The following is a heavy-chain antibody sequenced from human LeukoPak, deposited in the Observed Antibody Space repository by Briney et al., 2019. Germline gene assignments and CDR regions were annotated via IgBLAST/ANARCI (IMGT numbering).Heavy chain of an antibody. CDR3: VRDSTGTLAFDV. J-gene: IGHJ3*01. CDR1: GYAISSGYY. Sequence: PSGSLSLTCTVSGYAISSGYYWGWIRRIPGEGLEWIARIFHDGTTHYNPSLKSRLTMSVDTSKNDFSLRLNSVTASDTAIYYCVRDSTGTLAFDVWGQGTMVTVSS. CDR2: IFHDGTT. V-gene: IGHV4-38-2*02. D-gene: IGHD2-8*02.